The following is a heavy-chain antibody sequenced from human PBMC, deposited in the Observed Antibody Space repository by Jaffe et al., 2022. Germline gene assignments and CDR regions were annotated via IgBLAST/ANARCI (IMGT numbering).Heavy chain of an antibody. D-gene: IGHD5-12*01. CDR1: GFSLSTDEVG. Sequence: QITLKESGPTLVKPTQTLTLTCTFSGFSLSTDEVGVGWFRQPPGKALEWLALIYWNDAHHYSPSLRHRLTVTKDTSKSQVVLTLTNVDPVDTATYYCAHRHGYGGSGKQGFDYWGQGALVTVSS. CDR3: AHRHGYGGSGKQGFDY. J-gene: IGHJ4*02. CDR2: IYWNDAH. V-gene: IGHV2-5*01.